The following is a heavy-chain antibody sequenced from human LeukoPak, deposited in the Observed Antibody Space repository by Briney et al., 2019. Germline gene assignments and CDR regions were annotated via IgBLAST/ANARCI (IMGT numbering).Heavy chain of an antibody. CDR1: GGSISSYY. D-gene: IGHD3-10*01. J-gene: IGHJ6*02. CDR2: IYYSGST. V-gene: IGHV4-59*12. CDR3: ARDRSGFGEFPYYYGMDV. Sequence: SETLSLTCTVSGGSISSYYWSWIRQPPGKGLEWIGCIYYSGSTYYNPSLKRRVTISVDTSKNQFSLKLSSVTAADTAVYYCARDRSGFGEFPYYYGMDVWGQGTTVTVSS.